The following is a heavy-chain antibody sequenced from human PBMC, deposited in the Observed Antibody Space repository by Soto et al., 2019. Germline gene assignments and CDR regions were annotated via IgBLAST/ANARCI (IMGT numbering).Heavy chain of an antibody. D-gene: IGHD4-17*01. V-gene: IGHV1-69*01. Sequence: QVQLVQSGAEVKKPGSSVKVSCKASGGTFSSYAISWVRQAPGQGLEWMGGIIPIFGTANYAQKFQGRVTSTADESTSTAYMELSSLRAEDTAVYYCARDQAAPVTTLNWFDPWGQGTLVTVSS. CDR3: ARDQAAPVTTLNWFDP. CDR1: GGTFSSYA. CDR2: IIPIFGTA. J-gene: IGHJ5*02.